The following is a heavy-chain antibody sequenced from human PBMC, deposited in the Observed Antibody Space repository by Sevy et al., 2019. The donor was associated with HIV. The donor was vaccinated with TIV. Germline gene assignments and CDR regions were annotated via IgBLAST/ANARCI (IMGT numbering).Heavy chain of an antibody. CDR3: ALERLSSDVAEYFQN. Sequence: GGSLRLSCAASGFTFNRYSMHWVRQAPGKGLEWVATISFDATNKHYPDSVKGRFTISRDNFQNSLFLQMDSLRSEDMAVYYCALERLSSDVAEYFQNWGQGTLVTVSS. J-gene: IGHJ1*01. CDR1: GFTFNRYS. V-gene: IGHV3-30-3*01. D-gene: IGHD1-1*01. CDR2: ISFDATNK.